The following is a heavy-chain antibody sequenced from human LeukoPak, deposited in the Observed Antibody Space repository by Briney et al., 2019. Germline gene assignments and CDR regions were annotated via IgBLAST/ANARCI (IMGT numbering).Heavy chain of an antibody. J-gene: IGHJ4*02. D-gene: IGHD4-23*01. CDR3: AIMTTVVTNFDY. Sequence: PGGSLRLSCAASGFTFSSYSMNWVRQAPGKGLEWVAAILPDGGNKHYADSVKGRVTISRDNSKNTLYLQMNSLRAEDTALYYCAIMTTVVTNFDYWGQGTLVTVSS. CDR2: ILPDGGNK. CDR1: GFTFSSYS. V-gene: IGHV3-30*03.